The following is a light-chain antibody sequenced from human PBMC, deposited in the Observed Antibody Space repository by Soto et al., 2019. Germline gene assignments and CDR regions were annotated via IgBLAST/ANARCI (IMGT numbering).Light chain of an antibody. V-gene: IGKV3-15*01. J-gene: IGKJ2*01. Sequence: EIVMTQSPLTPSASTGERAIFSCRARLRVGINIAWYQQKPGQSPRLLVYDASTRATAIHASFLGSVSGTKFTLTINPLQPEDFAVYYCQQYYQWPSYTFGQGTKVDIK. CDR2: DAS. CDR3: QQYYQWPSYT. CDR1: LRVGIN.